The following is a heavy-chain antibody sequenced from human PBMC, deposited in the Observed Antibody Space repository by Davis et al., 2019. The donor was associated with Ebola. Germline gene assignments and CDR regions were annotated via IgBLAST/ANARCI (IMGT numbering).Heavy chain of an antibody. CDR3: FIRAEIVGTKVDY. CDR1: GGTFSNYA. D-gene: IGHD1-26*01. J-gene: IGHJ4*02. V-gene: IGHV1-69*13. CDR2: IIPVFGIP. Sequence: SVKVSCKASGGTFSNYAISWVRQAPGQGLDWMGGIIPVFGIPKYAQKFQGRVTITADESTSTAYMELSSLRSEDTAVYYCFIRAEIVGTKVDYWGQGTLVTVSS.